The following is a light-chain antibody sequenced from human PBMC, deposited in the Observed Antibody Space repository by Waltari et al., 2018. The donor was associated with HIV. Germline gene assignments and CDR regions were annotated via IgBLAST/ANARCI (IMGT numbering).Light chain of an antibody. J-gene: IGKJ2*01. CDR2: AAY. CDR3: QHYGDSLT. V-gene: IGKV3-20*01. Sequence: EIVLTQSPGTLSLSPGERATLSCRASQTVSSSYLAWYRQKPGQTPRLLIYAAYSRATGVPDRVSGGGSGTDFTLTISSLEPEDCAVYYCQHYGDSLTFGQGTKVEIK. CDR1: QTVSSSY.